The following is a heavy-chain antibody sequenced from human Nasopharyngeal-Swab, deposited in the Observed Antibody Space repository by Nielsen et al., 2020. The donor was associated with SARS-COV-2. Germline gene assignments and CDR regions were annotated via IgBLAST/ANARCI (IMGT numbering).Heavy chain of an antibody. CDR1: GGSFSGYY. V-gene: IGHV4-34*01. D-gene: IGHD3-10*01. CDR2: INHSGST. Sequence: SETLSLTCAVYGGSFSGYYWSWIRQPPGKGLEWIGEINHSGSTNYNPSLKSRVTISVDTSKNQFSLKLSSVTAADTAVYYCARVAEFYYGSGSHYWYFYLWGRGTLVTVSS. CDR3: ARVAEFYYGSGSHYWYFYL. J-gene: IGHJ2*01.